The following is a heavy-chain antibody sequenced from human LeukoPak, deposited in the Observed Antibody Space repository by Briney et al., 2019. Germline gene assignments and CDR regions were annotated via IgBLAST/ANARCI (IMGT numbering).Heavy chain of an antibody. CDR1: GGSISSSSYC. CDR3: ARRRGGYDILTGYPIYYFDY. J-gene: IGHJ4*02. CDR2: IYYSGST. V-gene: IGHV4-39*01. D-gene: IGHD3-9*01. Sequence: SETLSLTCTVSGGSISSSSYCWSWIRQPPGKGLEWIGSIYYSGSTYYNPSLKSRVTISVDTSKNQFSLKLSSVTAADTAVYYCARRRGGYDILTGYPIYYFDYWGQGTLVTVSS.